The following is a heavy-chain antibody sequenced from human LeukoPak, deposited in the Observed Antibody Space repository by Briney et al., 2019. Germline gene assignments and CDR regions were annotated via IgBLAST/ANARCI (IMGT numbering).Heavy chain of an antibody. D-gene: IGHD2-2*01. CDR3: ARANFLYCSSTTCLLDY. J-gene: IGHJ4*02. CDR1: GYTFTDYY. V-gene: IGHV1-2*02. CDR2: INPNSGDT. Sequence: GASVKVSCKASGYTFTDYYMHWVRQAPGQAFEWMGWINPNSGDTNYAQKFQGRVTMTRDTSISTAHMELSRLRSDDTAVYYCARANFLYCSSTTCLLDYWGQGTLVIVSS.